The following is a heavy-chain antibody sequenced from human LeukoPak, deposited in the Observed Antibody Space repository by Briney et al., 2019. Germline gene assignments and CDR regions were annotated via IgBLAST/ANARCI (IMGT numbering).Heavy chain of an antibody. V-gene: IGHV3-48*01. CDR3: ARDGSGSYYN. Sequence: GGSLRLSCAASGFTFSSYSMNWVRQAPGKGLEWVSYISSSSSTIYYADSVEGRFTISRDNAKNSLYLQMNSLRAEDTAVYYCARDGSGSYYNWGQGTLVTVSS. J-gene: IGHJ4*02. CDR1: GFTFSSYS. D-gene: IGHD3-10*01. CDR2: ISSSSSTI.